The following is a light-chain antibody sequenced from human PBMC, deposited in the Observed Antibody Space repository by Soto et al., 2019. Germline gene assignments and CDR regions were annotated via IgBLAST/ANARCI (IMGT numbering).Light chain of an antibody. J-gene: IGLJ2*01. Sequence: QAVVTQPPSVSGAPGQRVTISCTGSSSNIGAGYDVHWYQQLPGTAPKLLIYGNSNRPSGVPDRFSGSKSGTSDSLAITGLQAEDEADYYCQSYDSSLSVVVFGGGTKVTVL. CDR3: QSYDSSLSVVV. CDR2: GNS. CDR1: SSNIGAGYD. V-gene: IGLV1-40*01.